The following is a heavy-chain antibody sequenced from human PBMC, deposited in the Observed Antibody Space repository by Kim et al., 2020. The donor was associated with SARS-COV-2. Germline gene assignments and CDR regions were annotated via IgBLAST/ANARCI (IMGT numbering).Heavy chain of an antibody. V-gene: IGHV4-31*03. J-gene: IGHJ6*02. CDR1: GGSISSGGYY. CDR2: TYYSGST. D-gene: IGHD3-3*01. Sequence: SETLSLTCTVSGGSISSGGYYWSWIRQHPGKGLEWIGYTYYSGSTYYNPSLKSRVTISVDTPKNKFSLKLSAVTAADTAGYDCASARGSITIFGVAPPGYYYSGMDVCGQGTPITVSS. CDR3: ASARGSITIFGVAPPGYYYSGMDV.